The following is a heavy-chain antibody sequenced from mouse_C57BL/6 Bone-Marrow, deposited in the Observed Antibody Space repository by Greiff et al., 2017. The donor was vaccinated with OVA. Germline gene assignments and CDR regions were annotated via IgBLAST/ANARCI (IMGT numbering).Heavy chain of an antibody. D-gene: IGHD2-4*01. CDR3: ARGDYGLDC. V-gene: IGHV1-69*01. CDR1: GYTFTSYW. Sequence: QVQLQQPGAEFVMPGASVKLSCTASGYTFTSYWMLWVKQRPGQGLEWIGEIDPSDSYTNYNQKFKGKSTLAVDKSSSTAYMQVSSLTSEDAAVYYGARGDYGLDCWGQGTTLTVSS. J-gene: IGHJ2*01. CDR2: IDPSDSYT.